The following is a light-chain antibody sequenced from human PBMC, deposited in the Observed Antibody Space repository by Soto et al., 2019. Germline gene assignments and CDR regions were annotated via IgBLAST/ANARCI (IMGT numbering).Light chain of an antibody. Sequence: EIVLAQSPGTLSSSPGDRAILSCRVSQSVSSRSLAWYHQRPGQAPRLLMYGVSSRATGIPDRFRGSGSGTDFTLTISRLEPEDFAVYYCQQYANSPRTFGQGTKVDI. V-gene: IGKV3-20*01. CDR2: GVS. CDR1: QSVSSRS. J-gene: IGKJ1*01. CDR3: QQYANSPRT.